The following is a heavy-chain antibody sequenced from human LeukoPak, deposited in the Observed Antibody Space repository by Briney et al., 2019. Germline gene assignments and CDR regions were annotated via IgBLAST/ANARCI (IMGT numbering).Heavy chain of an antibody. CDR1: GDSFSGYY. CDR2: INHSGST. V-gene: IGHV4-34*01. D-gene: IGHD5-12*01. Sequence: SETLSLTCAVYGDSFSGYYCSWVRQPPGKGLQWIGEINHSGSTNYNPSLKRRVTMSVDTSKNQFSLKLSSVTAADTAVYYCARTTRYSDYGGGAFDIWGQGTLVTVSS. CDR3: ARTTRYSDYGGGAFDI. J-gene: IGHJ3*02.